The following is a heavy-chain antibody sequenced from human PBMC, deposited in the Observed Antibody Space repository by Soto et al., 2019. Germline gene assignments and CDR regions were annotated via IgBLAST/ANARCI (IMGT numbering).Heavy chain of an antibody. Sequence: QVQLVESGGGVVQPGRSLRLSCAASGFTFSSYGMHWVRQAPGKGLEWVAVISHDGSNKYYADSVKGRFTISRDNSKNALNLQTNCQSGEEAAVYFCGKAPQEKATHGYGMDAWGQGTTVTVSS. CDR3: GKAPQEKATHGYGMDA. D-gene: IGHD5-12*01. V-gene: IGHV3-30*18. J-gene: IGHJ6*02. CDR1: GFTFSSYG. CDR2: ISHDGSNK.